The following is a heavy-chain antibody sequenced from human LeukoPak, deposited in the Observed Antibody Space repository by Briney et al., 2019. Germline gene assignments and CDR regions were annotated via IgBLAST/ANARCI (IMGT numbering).Heavy chain of an antibody. CDR3: AKDPLGSGSYSDYFDY. CDR2: ISGSGGST. D-gene: IGHD1-26*01. Sequence: GGSLRLSCAASGFTFSSYAMSWVRQAPGKGLEWVSAISGSGGSTYYADSVKGRFTISRDNSKNTLYLQMNSLRAEDTAVYYCAKDPLGSGSYSDYFDYWGQGTLVTVSS. V-gene: IGHV3-23*01. J-gene: IGHJ4*02. CDR1: GFTFSSYA.